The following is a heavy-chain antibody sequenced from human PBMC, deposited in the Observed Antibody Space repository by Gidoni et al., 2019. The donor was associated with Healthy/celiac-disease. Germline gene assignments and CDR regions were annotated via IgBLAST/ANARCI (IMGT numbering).Heavy chain of an antibody. V-gene: IGHV3-48*02. Sequence: EVQLVESGGGLVQPGGSLRLSCAASGFTFSSYSMNWVRQAPGKGLEWVSYISSSSSTIYYADSVKGRFTISRDNAKNSLYLQMNSLRDEDTAVYYCARVRDYYDSSGYHAFDIWSQGTMVTVSS. CDR2: ISSSSSTI. D-gene: IGHD3-22*01. J-gene: IGHJ3*02. CDR3: ARVRDYYDSSGYHAFDI. CDR1: GFTFSSYS.